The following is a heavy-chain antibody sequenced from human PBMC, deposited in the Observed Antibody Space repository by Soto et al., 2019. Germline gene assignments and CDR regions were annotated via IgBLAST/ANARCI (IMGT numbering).Heavy chain of an antibody. J-gene: IGHJ4*02. CDR3: ARATPSIAARRTPNDY. D-gene: IGHD6-6*01. Sequence: QVQLVQSGAEVKKPGASVKVSCKASGYTFTSYDINWVRQATGQGLEWMGWMNPNSGNTGYAQKFQGRVTMTRNTSISTAYMELSSLRSEDTAVYYCARATPSIAARRTPNDYWGQGTLVTVSS. V-gene: IGHV1-8*01. CDR1: GYTFTSYD. CDR2: MNPNSGNT.